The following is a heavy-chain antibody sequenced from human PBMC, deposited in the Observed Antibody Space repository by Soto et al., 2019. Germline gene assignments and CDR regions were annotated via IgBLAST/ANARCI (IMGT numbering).Heavy chain of an antibody. CDR3: ARDLVPRERTYYDILTGYYFYYYGMDV. CDR2: IIPNFGTA. D-gene: IGHD3-9*01. Sequence: QVQLVQSGAEVKKPGSSVKVSCKASGGTFSSYAISWVRQAPGQGLEWMGGIIPNFGTANYAQKFQGRVTITADESTSTAYMELSSLRSEDTAVYYCARDLVPRERTYYDILTGYYFYYYGMDVWGQGTTVTVSS. J-gene: IGHJ6*02. CDR1: GGTFSSYA. V-gene: IGHV1-69*01.